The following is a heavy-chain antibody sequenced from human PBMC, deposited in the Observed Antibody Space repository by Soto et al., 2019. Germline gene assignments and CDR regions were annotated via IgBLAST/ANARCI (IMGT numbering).Heavy chain of an antibody. CDR2: ISYDGSNK. D-gene: IGHD3-9*01. V-gene: IGHV3-30-3*01. Sequence: SLRLSCAASGFTFSSYAMHWVRQAPGKGLEWVAVISYDGSNKYYADSVKGRFTISRDNSKNTLYLQMNSLRAEDTAVYYCARDSPGDFPNYDILTGSLDPWGQGTLVTVSS. J-gene: IGHJ5*02. CDR1: GFTFSSYA. CDR3: ARDSPGDFPNYDILTGSLDP.